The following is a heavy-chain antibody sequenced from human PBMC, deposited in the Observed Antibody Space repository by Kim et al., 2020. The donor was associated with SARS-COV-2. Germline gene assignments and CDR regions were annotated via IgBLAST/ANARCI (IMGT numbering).Heavy chain of an antibody. CDR3: AKAEFGGYGLYGMDV. Sequence: GGSLRLSCAASGFTFSSYGMHWVRQAPGKGLEWVAVIWYDGSNKYYADSVKGRFTISRDNSKNTLYLQMNSLRAEDTAVYYCAKAEFGGYGLYGMDVWGQGTTVTVSS. D-gene: IGHD6-25*01. CDR1: GFTFSSYG. V-gene: IGHV3-33*06. J-gene: IGHJ6*02. CDR2: IWYDGSNK.